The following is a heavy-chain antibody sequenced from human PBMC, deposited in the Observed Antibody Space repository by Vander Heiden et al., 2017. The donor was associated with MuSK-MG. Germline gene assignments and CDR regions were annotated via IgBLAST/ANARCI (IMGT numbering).Heavy chain of an antibody. CDR2: ISPYTGNT. D-gene: IGHD2-15*01. J-gene: IGHJ4*02. Sequence: VQVSCKASGYTFTNYGINWVRQAPGQGLEWMGWISPYTGNTNYAQKLQGRVIMTTDTSTSTAYMELRSLRSDDTAVYYCAREEFRVCSGSNCYSLDGFDYWGQGTLVTVSS. V-gene: IGHV1-18*04. CDR3: AREEFRVCSGSNCYSLDGFDY. CDR1: GYTFTNYG.